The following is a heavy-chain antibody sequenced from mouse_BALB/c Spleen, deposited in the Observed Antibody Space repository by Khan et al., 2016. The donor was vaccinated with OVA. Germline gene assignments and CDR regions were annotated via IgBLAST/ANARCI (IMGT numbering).Heavy chain of an antibody. Sequence: EVQLVESGPGLVKPSQSLSLTCTVTGYSIASDYAWNWIRQFPGNKLEWMGFISYSGNTNYNPSLKSRISITRDTSKNQFFLQLNSVTSEDTATYYSARVYGEDFDYWGQGTTLTVSS. CDR3: ARVYGEDFDY. D-gene: IGHD1-1*01. V-gene: IGHV3-2*02. J-gene: IGHJ2*01. CDR2: ISYSGNT. CDR1: GYSIASDYA.